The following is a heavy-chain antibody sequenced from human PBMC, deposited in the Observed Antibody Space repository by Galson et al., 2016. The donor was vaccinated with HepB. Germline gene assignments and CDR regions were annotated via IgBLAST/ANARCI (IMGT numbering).Heavy chain of an antibody. CDR1: GFTFSSYA. J-gene: IGHJ5*02. Sequence: SLRLSCAASGFTFSSYAMSWVRQAPGKGLEWVSSISASGGSTYHADSVKGRFTISGDNSKNTLYLQMNSLRAEDTAVYYCAKGLNWFDPWGQGTLVTVSS. CDR3: AKGLNWFDP. CDR2: ISASGGST. V-gene: IGHV3-23*01.